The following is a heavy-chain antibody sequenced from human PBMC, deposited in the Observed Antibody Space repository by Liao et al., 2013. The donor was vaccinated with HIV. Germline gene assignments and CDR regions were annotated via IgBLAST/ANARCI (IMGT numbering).Heavy chain of an antibody. CDR3: ARGFRLRLGLVDY. CDR1: GGSISGHF. Sequence: QVQLQESGPGLVKPSETLSLTCTVSGGSISGHFWTWIRQPAGKGLEWIGRIYTGGSTNYNPSLESRVTMSSDTSKSQFSLRLSSVTAADTAVYYCARGFRLRLGLVDYWGQGTLVTVSS. D-gene: IGHD3-16*01. J-gene: IGHJ4*02. V-gene: IGHV4-4*07. CDR2: IYTGGST.